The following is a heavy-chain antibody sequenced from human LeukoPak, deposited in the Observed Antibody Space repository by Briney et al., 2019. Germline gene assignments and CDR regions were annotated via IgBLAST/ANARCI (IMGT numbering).Heavy chain of an antibody. V-gene: IGHV3-74*01. CDR2: INSDGSST. D-gene: IGHD6-13*01. J-gene: IGHJ5*02. Sequence: GGSLRLSCAASGFTFSSYMMHWVRQAPGKGLVWVSRINSDGSSTSYADSVKGRFTISRDNDKNTLYLQMNSLRAEDTAVYYCAKVVSSSWSNLFDPWGQGTLVTVSS. CDR3: AKVVSSSWSNLFDP. CDR1: GFTFSSYM.